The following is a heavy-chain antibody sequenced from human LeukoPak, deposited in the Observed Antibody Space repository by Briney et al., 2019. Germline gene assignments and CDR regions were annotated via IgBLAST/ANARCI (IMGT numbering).Heavy chain of an antibody. CDR3: ATADWESFYFDS. D-gene: IGHD1-26*01. Sequence: SETLSLTCTVSGGSVSRGGYYWNWIRQHPGKGLEWIGFTSYSEGTYYNPSLMSRITISVDRSQNQFSLKMRDVTAADTVVYFCATADWESFYFDSWGQGVLVAVSS. V-gene: IGHV4-31*03. J-gene: IGHJ4*02. CDR1: GGSVSRGGYY. CDR2: TSYSEGT.